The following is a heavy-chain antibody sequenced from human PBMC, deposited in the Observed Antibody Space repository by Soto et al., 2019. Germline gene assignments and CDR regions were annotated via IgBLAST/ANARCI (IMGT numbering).Heavy chain of an antibody. CDR1: GGSFSGYY. Sequence: PSETLSLTCAVHGGSFSGYYWSWIRQPPGKGLEWIGEINHSGSTNYNPSLKSRVTISVDTSKNQFSLKLSSVTAADTAVYYCAREYVDYVDYYYYYYLDVWGKGTTVTVSS. J-gene: IGHJ6*03. CDR3: AREYVDYVDYYYYYYLDV. CDR2: INHSGST. V-gene: IGHV4-34*09. D-gene: IGHD4-17*01.